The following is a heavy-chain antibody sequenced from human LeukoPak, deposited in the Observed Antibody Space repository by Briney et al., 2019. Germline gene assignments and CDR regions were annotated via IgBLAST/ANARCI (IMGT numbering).Heavy chain of an antibody. Sequence: PSQTLSLTCTVSGNSISSGYYWSWIRQPPGKGLEWIGEINHSGSTNYNPSLKSRVTISVDTSKNQFSLKLSSVTAADTAVYYCARLGGRENGSPSLFSRIGYCSSTSCYWFDPWGQGTLVTVSS. V-gene: IGHV4-34*01. CDR1: GNSISSGYY. J-gene: IGHJ5*02. D-gene: IGHD2-2*01. CDR2: INHSGST. CDR3: ARLGGRENGSPSLFSRIGYCSSTSCYWFDP.